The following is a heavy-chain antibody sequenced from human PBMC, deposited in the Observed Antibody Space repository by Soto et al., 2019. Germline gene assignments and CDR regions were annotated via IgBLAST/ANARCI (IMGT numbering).Heavy chain of an antibody. CDR3: ARGYCSSTSCHKVYYYYYMDV. D-gene: IGHD2-2*02. CDR1: GFTFSSYW. J-gene: IGHJ6*03. CDR2: IKQDGSEK. Sequence: EVQLVESGGGLVQPGGSLRLSCAASGFTFSSYWMSCVRQAPGKGLEWVANIKQDGSEKYYVDSVKGRFTISRDNAKNSLYLQMNSLRAEDTAVYYCARGYCSSTSCHKVYYYYYMDVWGKGTTVTVSS. V-gene: IGHV3-7*01.